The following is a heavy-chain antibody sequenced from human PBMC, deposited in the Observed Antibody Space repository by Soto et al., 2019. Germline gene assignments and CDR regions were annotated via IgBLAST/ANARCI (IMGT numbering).Heavy chain of an antibody. V-gene: IGHV3-23*01. CDR3: AKASGVYDMLTGAHDHDGSYV. D-gene: IGHD3-9*01. CDR1: GFTFSRYA. Sequence: EVQLLESGGGLVQPGGSLRLSCAASGFTFSRYAMSWVRQAPGKGLEWASAIRGSGGSTYYADSVKGRFTISRDNSKNTLDLQMNSLRAEDTAVDYCAKASGVYDMLTGAHDHDGSYVWCKGTTITVSS. CDR2: IRGSGGST. J-gene: IGHJ6*04.